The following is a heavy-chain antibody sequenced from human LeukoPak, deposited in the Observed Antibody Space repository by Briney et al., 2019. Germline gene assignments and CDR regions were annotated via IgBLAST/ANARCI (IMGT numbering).Heavy chain of an antibody. V-gene: IGHV1-8*01. D-gene: IGHD2-15*01. CDR2: MNPNSGNT. CDR1: GYTFTSYD. CDR3: AREGYCSGGSCYTSGDYYYGMDV. J-gene: IGHJ6*02. Sequence: GASVKVSCKASGYTFTSYDTNWVRQATGQGLEWMGWMNPNSGNTGYAQKFQGRVTMTRNTSISTAYMELSSLRSEDTAVYYCAREGYCSGGSCYTSGDYYYGMDVWGQGTTVTVSS.